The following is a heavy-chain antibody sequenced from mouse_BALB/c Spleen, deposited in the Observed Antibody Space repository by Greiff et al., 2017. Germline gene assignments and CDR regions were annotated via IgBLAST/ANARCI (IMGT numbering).Heavy chain of an antibody. V-gene: IGHV1S81*02. Sequence: QQSCTASGYTFTSYWMHWVKQRPGQGLEWIGEINPSNGRTNYNEKFKSKATLTVDKSSSTAYMQLSSLTSEDSAVYYCARRGPYYYAMDYWGQGTSVTVSS. J-gene: IGHJ4*01. CDR2: INPSNGRT. CDR1: GYTFTSYW. CDR3: ARRGPYYYAMDY.